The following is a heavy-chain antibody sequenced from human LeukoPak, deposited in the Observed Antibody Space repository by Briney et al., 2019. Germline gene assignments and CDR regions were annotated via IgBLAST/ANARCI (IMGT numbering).Heavy chain of an antibody. D-gene: IGHD6-13*01. J-gene: IGHJ4*02. CDR1: GFTFTTYG. CDR3: AKRGHYSINWYHYFDY. V-gene: IGHV3-30*18. CDR2: IASNGGSE. Sequence: GGSLRLSCAASGFTFTTYGLHWVRQAPGKGLEWVAAIASNGGSEYYADSVKGRFTISRDNSKNTLFLQMNSLRPDDTAVYYCAKRGHYSINWYHYFDYWGQGALVTVSS.